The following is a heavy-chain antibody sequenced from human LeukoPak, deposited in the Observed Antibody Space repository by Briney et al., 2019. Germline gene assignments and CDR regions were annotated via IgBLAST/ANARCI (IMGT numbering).Heavy chain of an antibody. Sequence: GGSLRLSCAASGFTFSSYAMSWVRQAPGKGLEWVSAISGSGGSTYYADSVKGRFTISRDNAKNSLYLQMNSLRAEDTAVYYCARVGRPRYYDYWGQGTLVTVSS. CDR1: GFTFSSYA. V-gene: IGHV3-23*01. CDR3: ARVGRPRYYDY. J-gene: IGHJ4*02. CDR2: ISGSGGST. D-gene: IGHD3-9*01.